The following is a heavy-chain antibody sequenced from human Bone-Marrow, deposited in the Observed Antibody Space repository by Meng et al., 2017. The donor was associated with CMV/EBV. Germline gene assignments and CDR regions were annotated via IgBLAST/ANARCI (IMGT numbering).Heavy chain of an antibody. Sequence: YSFTRYWISWVRPMPGKGLEWMGRIDPSDSYTNYSPSFQGHVTISADKSISTAYLQWSSLKASDTATYYCARHELWFGELSPQGFDPWGQGTLVTVSS. J-gene: IGHJ5*02. CDR1: YSFTRYW. CDR3: ARHELWFGELSPQGFDP. CDR2: IDPSDSYT. V-gene: IGHV5-10-1*01. D-gene: IGHD3-10*01.